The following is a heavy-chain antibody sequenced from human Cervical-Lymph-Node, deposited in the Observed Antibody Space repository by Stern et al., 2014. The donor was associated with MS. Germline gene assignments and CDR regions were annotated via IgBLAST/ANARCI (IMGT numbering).Heavy chain of an antibody. J-gene: IGHJ4*02. D-gene: IGHD3-9*01. Sequence: ESGPTLVKPTQTLTLTCTFSGFSLTTGGVGVGWLRQPPGKALEWLGLIYWDDDKLYSPSLKSRLTLSQGTPRTQVVLTMTNMAPVDTPTYSGAHSDTLTVYIARNPPRQYFFDYWGQGTLVTVSS. CDR1: GFSLTTGGVG. CDR3: AHSDTLTVYIARNPPRQYFFDY. CDR2: IYWDDDK. V-gene: IGHV2-5*02.